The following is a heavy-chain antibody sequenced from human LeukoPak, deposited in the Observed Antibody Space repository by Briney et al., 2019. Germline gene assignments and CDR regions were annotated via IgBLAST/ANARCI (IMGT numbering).Heavy chain of an antibody. D-gene: IGHD4/OR15-4a*01. CDR1: GFTFSSNG. CDR3: ARRAGAYSHPYDY. CDR2: ISFDSTYI. J-gene: IGHJ4*02. Sequence: GGSLRLSCVASGFTFSSNGMHWVRQAPGKGLEWVSSISFDSTYIYYADSLKGRFSVSRDNARNSVYLQMNSLRAEDTAVYYCARRAGAYSHPYDYWGQGTLVTVSS. V-gene: IGHV3-21*04.